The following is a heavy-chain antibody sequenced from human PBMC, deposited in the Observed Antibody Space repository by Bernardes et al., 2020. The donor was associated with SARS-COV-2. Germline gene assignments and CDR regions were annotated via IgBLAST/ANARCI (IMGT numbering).Heavy chain of an antibody. CDR3: ARADGHYDFWSGYSSSYYYYYMDV. Sequence: ASMKVSCKASGYTFTSYGISWVRQAPGQGLEWMGWISAYNGNTNYAQKLQGRVTMTTDTSTSTAYMELRSLRSDDTAVYYCARADGHYDFWSGYSSSYYYYYMDVWGKGTTVTVSS. CDR2: ISAYNGNT. J-gene: IGHJ6*03. CDR1: GYTFTSYG. V-gene: IGHV1-18*01. D-gene: IGHD3-3*01.